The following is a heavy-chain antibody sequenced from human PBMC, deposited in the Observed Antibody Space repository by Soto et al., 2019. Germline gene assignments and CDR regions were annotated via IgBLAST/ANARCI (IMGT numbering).Heavy chain of an antibody. Sequence: QLQLQESGPGLVKPSETLSLTCTVSGGSISSSSYYWGWIRQPPGKGLEWIGSIYYSGSTYYNPSLKSRVTISVDTSKNQFSLKLSSVTAADTAVYYCASNPTVTYGFDYWGQGTLVTVSS. CDR2: IYYSGST. V-gene: IGHV4-39*01. CDR3: ASNPTVTYGFDY. CDR1: GGSISSSSYY. D-gene: IGHD4-17*01. J-gene: IGHJ4*02.